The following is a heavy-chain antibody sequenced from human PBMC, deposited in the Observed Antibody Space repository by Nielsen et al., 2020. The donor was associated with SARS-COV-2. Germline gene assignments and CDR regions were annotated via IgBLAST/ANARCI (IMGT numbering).Heavy chain of an antibody. Sequence: GGSLRLSCAASGFTFSSYAMHWVRQAPGKGLEWVAVISYDGSNKYYADSVKGRFTISRDNSKNTLYLQMNSLRAEDTAVYYCARDRRVGANQVSYYGMDVWGQGTTVTVSS. CDR1: GFTFSSYA. D-gene: IGHD1-26*01. CDR3: ARDRRVGANQVSYYGMDV. J-gene: IGHJ6*02. V-gene: IGHV3-30-3*01. CDR2: ISYDGSNK.